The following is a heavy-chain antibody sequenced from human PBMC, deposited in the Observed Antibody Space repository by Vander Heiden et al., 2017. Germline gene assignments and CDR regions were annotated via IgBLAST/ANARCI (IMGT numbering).Heavy chain of an antibody. V-gene: IGHV1-2*06. CDR3: ARDYSTAGHFDY. J-gene: IGHJ4*02. CDR2: INPNLGDT. CDR1: GYTFTEFY. D-gene: IGHD6-19*01. Sequence: QVHLVQSGADVKKPGASVKLPGKTSGYTFTEFYIHRMRQAPGQGLEWMGRINPNLGDTIYAQKFLGRVTMIRDKSINTASMELNTLTSDDTAVYFCARDYSTAGHFDYWGQGSLVTVSS.